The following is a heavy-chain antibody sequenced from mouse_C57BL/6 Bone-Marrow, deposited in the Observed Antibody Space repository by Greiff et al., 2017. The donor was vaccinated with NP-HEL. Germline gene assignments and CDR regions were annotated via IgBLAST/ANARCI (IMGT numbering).Heavy chain of an antibody. J-gene: IGHJ4*01. V-gene: IGHV5-12*01. Sequence: EVKLVESGGGLVQPGGSLKLSCAASGFTFSDYYMYWVRQTPEKRLEWVAYISNGGGSPYYPDTVKGRFTISRDNAKNTLYLQMSRLKSEDTAMYYCTRTEYAMDYWGQGTSVTVSS. D-gene: IGHD3-2*01. CDR2: ISNGGGSP. CDR3: TRTEYAMDY. CDR1: GFTFSDYY.